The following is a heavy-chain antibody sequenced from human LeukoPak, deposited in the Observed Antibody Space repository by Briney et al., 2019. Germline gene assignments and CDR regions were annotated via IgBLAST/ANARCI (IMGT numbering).Heavy chain of an antibody. J-gene: IGHJ4*02. CDR3: ARDPGIAVAGTFDY. Sequence: GGSLRLSCAASGFTFSSYAMHWVRQAPGKGLEWVAVISYDGSNKYYADSVKGRFTISRDNSKTTLYLQMNSLRAEDTAVYYCARDPGIAVAGTFDYWGQGTLVTVSS. CDR2: ISYDGSNK. CDR1: GFTFSSYA. D-gene: IGHD6-19*01. V-gene: IGHV3-30*04.